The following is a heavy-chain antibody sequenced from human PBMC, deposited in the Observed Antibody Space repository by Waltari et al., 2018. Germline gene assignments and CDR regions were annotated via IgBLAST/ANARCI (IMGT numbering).Heavy chain of an antibody. J-gene: IGHJ6*02. Sequence: EVQLVESGGGLVKPGGSLRLSWIASGFKFSAYAMNWVRQAPGKGLEWVSSIGSSSSFMDYADSVRGRFTVSRDNAKNTLYLQMDTLRAEDTAVYYCAREGAEQWVVEDYGMDVWGQGTTVTVSS. CDR1: GFKFSAYA. CDR2: IGSSSSFM. V-gene: IGHV3-21*02. CDR3: AREGAEQWVVEDYGMDV. D-gene: IGHD6-19*01.